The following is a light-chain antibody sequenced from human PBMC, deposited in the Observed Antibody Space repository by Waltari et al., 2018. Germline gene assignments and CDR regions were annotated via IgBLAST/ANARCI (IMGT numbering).Light chain of an antibody. Sequence: QSALTQPRSVSGSPGQSVTISCTGTSSDVGGYNYVSWYQQHPGKAPKLMIYDVSKRPSGVPDRFSGSKSGNTASLTISGLQAEDEADYYGCSYAGSYTRVFGTGT. CDR2: DVS. V-gene: IGLV2-11*01. J-gene: IGLJ1*01. CDR1: SSDVGGYNY. CDR3: CSYAGSYTRV.